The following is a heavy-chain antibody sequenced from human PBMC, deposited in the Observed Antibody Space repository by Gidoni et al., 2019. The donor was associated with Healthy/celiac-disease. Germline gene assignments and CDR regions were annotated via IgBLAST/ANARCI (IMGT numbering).Heavy chain of an antibody. D-gene: IGHD4-4*01. CDR2: IIPILGIA. CDR3: ARDGDTVTTPQVWYYYYGMDV. Sequence: QVQLVQSGAEVKKPGSSVKVSCKASGGTFSSYTLSWVRQAPGQGLEWMGRIIPILGIANYAQKFQGRVTITADKSTSTAYMELSSLRSEDTAVYYCARDGDTVTTPQVWYYYYGMDVWGQGTTVTVSS. J-gene: IGHJ6*02. CDR1: GGTFSSYT. V-gene: IGHV1-69*08.